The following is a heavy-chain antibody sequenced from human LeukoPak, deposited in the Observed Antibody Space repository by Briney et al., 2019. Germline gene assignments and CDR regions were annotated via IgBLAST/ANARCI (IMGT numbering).Heavy chain of an antibody. CDR1: GGTFSTYA. V-gene: IGHV1-69*01. Sequence: SSVKVSCKASGGTFSTYAISWVRQAPRQGLEWMGGIIPLFGTANYAQKFQGRVTITADESTSTAYMELSSLRSDDTALYYCARGRQGYCGGGRCYICQFWGQGTLVTVSS. CDR3: ARGRQGYCGGGRCYICQF. D-gene: IGHD2-15*01. J-gene: IGHJ4*02. CDR2: IIPLFGTA.